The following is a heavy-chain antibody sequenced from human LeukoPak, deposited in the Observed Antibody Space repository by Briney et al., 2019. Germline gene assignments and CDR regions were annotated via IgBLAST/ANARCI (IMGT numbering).Heavy chain of an antibody. Sequence: SGTLSLTCAVSGGSISNNNWWSWVRQPPGKGLEWIGEIHHSGSTNYNSSLRSRVTISVDKSKNQFSLTLSSVTAADTAVYYCARDDPYKSGRQNLVTTSPLDAFDIWGRGTMVTVSS. CDR3: ARDDPYKSGRQNLVTTSPLDAFDI. CDR1: GGSISNNNW. J-gene: IGHJ3*02. V-gene: IGHV4-4*02. CDR2: IHHSGST. D-gene: IGHD2-21*02.